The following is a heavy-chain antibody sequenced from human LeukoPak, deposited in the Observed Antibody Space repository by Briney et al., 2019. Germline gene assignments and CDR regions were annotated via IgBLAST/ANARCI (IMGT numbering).Heavy chain of an antibody. Sequence: ASVKVSCKASGYTFTGYYMHWVRQAPGQGLEWMGWINPNSGGTNYAQKFQGRVTMSRDTSISTAYMELSRLRSDDTAVYYCAREASAAMVKFYYYYYYMDVWDKGTTVTVSS. CDR3: AREASAAMVKFYYYYYYMDV. J-gene: IGHJ6*03. CDR2: INPNSGGT. CDR1: GYTFTGYY. V-gene: IGHV1-2*02. D-gene: IGHD5-18*01.